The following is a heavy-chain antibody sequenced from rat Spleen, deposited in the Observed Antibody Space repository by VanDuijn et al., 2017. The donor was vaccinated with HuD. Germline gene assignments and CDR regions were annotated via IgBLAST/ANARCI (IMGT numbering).Heavy chain of an antibody. CDR3: ATAGYLRDWYFDF. D-gene: IGHD2-2*01. CDR1: GFTFSNYG. J-gene: IGHJ1*01. Sequence: EVQLVESGGGLVQPGRSLKLSCAASGFTFSNYGMHWIRQAPTKGLEWVASISPSGGSTYYRDSVKGRFTISRDNAKSTLYLQMDRLRSEDTATYDGATAGYLRDWYFDFWGPGTMVTVSS. CDR2: ISPSGGST. V-gene: IGHV5-19*01.